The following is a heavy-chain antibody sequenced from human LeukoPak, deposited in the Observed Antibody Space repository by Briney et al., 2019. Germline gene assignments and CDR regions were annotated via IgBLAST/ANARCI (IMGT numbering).Heavy chain of an antibody. CDR1: CGSISSSSYY. CDR3: ARPERLYGDYAGWFDP. Sequence: ASETLSFTCTVSCGSISSSSYYWGWIRQPPGKGPEWIGSIYYSGSTYSNPSLKSRVTISIDTSKNQFSLKLTSVTAADTAVYYCARPERLYGDYAGWFDPWGQGTLVTVSS. D-gene: IGHD4-17*01. J-gene: IGHJ5*02. V-gene: IGHV4-39*01. CDR2: IYYSGST.